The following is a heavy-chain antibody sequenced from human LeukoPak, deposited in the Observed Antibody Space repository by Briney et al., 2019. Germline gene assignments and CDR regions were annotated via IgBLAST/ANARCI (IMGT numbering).Heavy chain of an antibody. Sequence: GGSLTLSCAVSGFPFDDYGLNWLRHALGKGLDLLSRLNWYGGSTGYADSVKGRFTISRDNAKNSMYLQMNSLRAEDTALYYCARDQYYYGSGSSTSYYFDCWGQGTLVTVS. J-gene: IGHJ4*02. D-gene: IGHD3-10*01. CDR1: GFPFDDYG. V-gene: IGHV3-20*04. CDR2: LNWYGGST. CDR3: ARDQYYYGSGSSTSYYFDC.